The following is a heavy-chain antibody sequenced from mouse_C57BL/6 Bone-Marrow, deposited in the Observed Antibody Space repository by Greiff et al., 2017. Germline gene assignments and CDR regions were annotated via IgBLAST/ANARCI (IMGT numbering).Heavy chain of an antibody. CDR1: GFNIKDAY. CDR2: IDPENGDT. V-gene: IGHV14-4*01. D-gene: IGHD2-4*01. CDR3: TTLNDYDWYFDV. Sequence: VQLQQSGAELVRPGASVKLSCTASGFNIKDAYMHWVKQRPEQGLEWIGWIDPENGDTEYASKFQGKATITADTSSNTAYLQLSSLTSEDTAVYYCTTLNDYDWYFDVWGTGTTVTVSA. J-gene: IGHJ1*03.